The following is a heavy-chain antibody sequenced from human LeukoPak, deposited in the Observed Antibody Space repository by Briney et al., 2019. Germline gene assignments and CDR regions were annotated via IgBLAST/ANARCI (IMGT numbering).Heavy chain of an antibody. CDR2: IYHSGST. CDR1: GGSISSSSYY. CDR3: ARGIGSSRAEYFQH. D-gene: IGHD6-13*01. Sequence: PSETLSLTCTVSGGSISSSSYYWGWIRQPPGKGLEWIGSIYHSGSTNYNPSLKSRVTISVDKSKNQFSLKLSSVTAADTAVYYCARGIGSSRAEYFQHWGQGTLVTVSS. J-gene: IGHJ1*01. V-gene: IGHV4-39*07.